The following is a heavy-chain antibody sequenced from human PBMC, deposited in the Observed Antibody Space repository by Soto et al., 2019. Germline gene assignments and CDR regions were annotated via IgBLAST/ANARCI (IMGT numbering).Heavy chain of an antibody. CDR3: AKDLVDTALGRAFDI. J-gene: IGHJ3*02. V-gene: IGHV3-23*01. CDR2: ISGSGGST. D-gene: IGHD5-18*01. CDR1: RFTFSSYA. Sequence: GGSLRLSCAASRFTFSSYAMSWVRQAPGKGREWVSAISGSGGSTYYADSVKGRFTIFRDNSKNTLYLQMNSLRAEDTAVYYCAKDLVDTALGRAFDIWGQGTMVTVSS.